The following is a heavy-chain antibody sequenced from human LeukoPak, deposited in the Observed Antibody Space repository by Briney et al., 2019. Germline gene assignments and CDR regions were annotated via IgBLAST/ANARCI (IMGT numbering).Heavy chain of an antibody. CDR2: ISAYNGNT. Sequence: ASVKVSCKASGYTFTSYGISWVRQAPGQGLEWMGWISAYNGNTNYAQKLQGRVTMTTGTSTSTAYMELRSLRSDDTAVYYCARDRYYDFWSGYFAYYYMDVWGKGTTVTVSS. J-gene: IGHJ6*03. CDR1: GYTFTSYG. CDR3: ARDRYYDFWSGYFAYYYMDV. V-gene: IGHV1-18*01. D-gene: IGHD3-3*01.